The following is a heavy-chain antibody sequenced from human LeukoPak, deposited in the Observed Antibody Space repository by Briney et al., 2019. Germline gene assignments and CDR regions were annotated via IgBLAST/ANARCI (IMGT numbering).Heavy chain of an antibody. CDR3: AKTSLGHAPYYYTMDV. CDR1: GFAFNNYA. Sequence: GASLRLSCAASGFAFNNYAMIWVRQAPGKGLERVSAIGGSGTSTFSADSLKDRFIISRDNSKNTLYLQMNSLRAGDTAVYYCAKTSLGHAPYYYTMDVWGQGTTVTVSS. CDR2: IGGSGTST. V-gene: IGHV3-23*01. D-gene: IGHD7-27*01. J-gene: IGHJ6*02.